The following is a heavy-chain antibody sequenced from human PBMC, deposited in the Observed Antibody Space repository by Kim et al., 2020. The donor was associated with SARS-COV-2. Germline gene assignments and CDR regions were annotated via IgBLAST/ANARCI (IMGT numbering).Heavy chain of an antibody. J-gene: IGHJ6*02. D-gene: IGHD6-6*01. CDR1: GFTVSSNY. V-gene: IGHV3-66*01. Sequence: GGSLRLSCAASGFTVSSNYMSWVRQAPGKGLEWVSVIYSGGSTYYADSVKGRFTISRDNSKNTPYLQMNSLRAEDTAVYYCARDGPYSSSLYGYGMDVWGQGTTVTVSS. CDR3: ARDGPYSSSLYGYGMDV. CDR2: IYSGGST.